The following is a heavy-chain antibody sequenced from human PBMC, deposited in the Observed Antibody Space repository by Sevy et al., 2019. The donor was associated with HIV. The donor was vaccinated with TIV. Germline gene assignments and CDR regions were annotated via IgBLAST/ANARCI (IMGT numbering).Heavy chain of an antibody. V-gene: IGHV3-23*01. D-gene: IGHD2-2*01. CDR3: AKVDVVVPVADYGLDV. CDR2: ISRSGGST. J-gene: IGHJ6*02. Sequence: GGSLRLSCAASGFTFSNYAMIWVRQAPGKGLEWVSSISRSGGSTYYADSVKGRFTISRDNSKNTLYLQMNSLRAEDTAVYYCAKVDVVVPVADYGLDVWGQGTTVTVSS. CDR1: GFTFSNYA.